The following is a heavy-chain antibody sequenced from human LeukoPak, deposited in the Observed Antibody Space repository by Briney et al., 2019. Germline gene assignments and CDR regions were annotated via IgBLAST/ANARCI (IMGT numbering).Heavy chain of an antibody. CDR3: ARVVTLNNWFDP. D-gene: IGHD4-11*01. J-gene: IGHJ5*02. CDR1: GFTVSSNY. CDR2: IYSGGST. Sequence: GGSLGLSCAASGFTVSSNYMSWVRQAPGKGLEWVSVIYSGGSTYYADSVKGRFTISRDNSKNTLYLQMNSLRAEDTAVYYCARVVTLNNWFDPWGQGTLVTVSS. V-gene: IGHV3-53*01.